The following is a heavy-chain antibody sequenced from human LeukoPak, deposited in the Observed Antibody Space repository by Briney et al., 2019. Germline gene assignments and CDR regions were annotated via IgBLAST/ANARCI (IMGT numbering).Heavy chain of an antibody. CDR1: GFTFSSYG. V-gene: IGHV3-21*01. D-gene: IGHD3-10*01. J-gene: IGHJ3*02. Sequence: PGGSLRLSCAASGFTFSSYGMHWVRQAPGKGLEWVSSISSSSSYIYYADSVKGRFTISRDNAKNSLYLQMNSLRAEDTAVYYCARAGGLDRGGAFDIWGQGTMVTVSS. CDR2: ISSSSSYI. CDR3: ARAGGLDRGGAFDI.